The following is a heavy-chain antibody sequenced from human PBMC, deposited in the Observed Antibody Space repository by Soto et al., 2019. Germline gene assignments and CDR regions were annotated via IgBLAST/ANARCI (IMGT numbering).Heavy chain of an antibody. J-gene: IGHJ6*02. CDR1: GFTFSSYA. CDR3: AKDDGSGSTFLSLDYGMDV. D-gene: IGHD3-10*01. V-gene: IGHV3-23*01. Sequence: VQLLESGGGLVQPGGSLRLSCAASGFTFSSYAMSWVRQAPGKGLEWVSAISGSGGSTYYADSVKGRFTISRDNSKNTLYLQMNSLRAEDTAVYYCAKDDGSGSTFLSLDYGMDVWGQGTTVTVSS. CDR2: ISGSGGST.